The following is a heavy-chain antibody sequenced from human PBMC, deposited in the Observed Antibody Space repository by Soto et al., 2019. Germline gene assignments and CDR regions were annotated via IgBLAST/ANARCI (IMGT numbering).Heavy chain of an antibody. V-gene: IGHV4-34*01. CDR3: ARGLGGHFDY. CDR2: INHSGST. D-gene: IGHD3-16*01. CDR1: GGSFSGYY. J-gene: IGHJ4*02. Sequence: SETLSLTCAVYGGSFSGYYWSWIRQPPGKGLEWIGEINHSGSTSYSPSLKSRVTISVDTSKNQFSLKLSSVTAADTAVYYCARGLGGHFDYWGQGTLVTVS.